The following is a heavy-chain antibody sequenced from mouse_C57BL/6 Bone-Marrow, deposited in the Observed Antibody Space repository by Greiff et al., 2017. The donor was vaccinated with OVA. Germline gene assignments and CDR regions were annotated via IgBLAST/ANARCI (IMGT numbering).Heavy chain of an antibody. V-gene: IGHV2-2*01. CDR3: ARTRIYYYYFDY. CDR1: GFSLTSYC. Sequence: QVQLQQSGPGLVQPSQSLSITCTVSGFSLTSYCVHWVRQSPGKGLEWLGVIWSGGSTDYNAAFISRLSISKDNSKSQVFFKMNSLQADDTAIYYCARTRIYYYYFDYWGQGTTLTVSS. J-gene: IGHJ2*01. CDR2: IWSGGST. D-gene: IGHD1-1*01.